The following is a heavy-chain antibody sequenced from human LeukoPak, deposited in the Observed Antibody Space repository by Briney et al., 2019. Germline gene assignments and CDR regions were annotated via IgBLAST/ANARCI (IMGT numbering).Heavy chain of an antibody. J-gene: IGHJ3*02. Sequence: GGSLRLSCAASGFTLSTYTMNWVRQAPRKGLQWFSYISSSSSTIYYADSVKGRFTISRDNAKNSLYLQMNSLRDEDTAVYYCAREYSSSSGRAFDIWGQGTMVTVSS. CDR3: AREYSSSSGRAFDI. D-gene: IGHD6-6*01. CDR2: ISSSSSTI. V-gene: IGHV3-48*02. CDR1: GFTLSTYT.